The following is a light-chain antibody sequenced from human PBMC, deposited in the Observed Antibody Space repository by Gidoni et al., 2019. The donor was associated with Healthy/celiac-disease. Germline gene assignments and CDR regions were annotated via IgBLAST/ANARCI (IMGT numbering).Light chain of an antibody. CDR3: KQYYSYPWT. CDR2: AAS. J-gene: IGKJ1*01. CDR1: QGISSY. V-gene: IGKV1-8*01. Sequence: AIRLTQSPSSFSASTGDRVTSTCRASQGISSYLAWYQQKPGKAPKLLIYAASTLQSGVPSRFSGSGSGTDFTLTISCLQSEDFATYYCKQYYSYPWTFGQGTKVEIK.